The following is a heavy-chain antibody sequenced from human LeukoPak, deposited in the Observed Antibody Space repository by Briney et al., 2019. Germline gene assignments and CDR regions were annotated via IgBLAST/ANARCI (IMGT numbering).Heavy chain of an antibody. CDR1: GGSINSGTYY. V-gene: IGHV4-39*01. D-gene: IGHD3-9*01. J-gene: IGHJ5*02. Sequence: SETLSLTCTVSGGSINSGTYYWCWIRQPPGKGLEWIGSIFYSGTTYYSPSRKSRVTIAVDTSKNQFSLKLSSVTAAATAVYYCARHDYDILTGYQINWFDPWGQGTLVTVSS. CDR3: ARHDYDILTGYQINWFDP. CDR2: IFYSGTT.